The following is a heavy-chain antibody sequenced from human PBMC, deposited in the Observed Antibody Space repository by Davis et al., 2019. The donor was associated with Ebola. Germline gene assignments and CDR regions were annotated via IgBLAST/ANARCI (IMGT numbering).Heavy chain of an antibody. Sequence: GESLKISCEVSGFTLRSYVVSWVRQGPGAGLELVASMSTSGSKTDYGDSVKGRFTISRNNSMNILYLQMDSLRAEDTAVYYCAKKIPGNNPFDSWGQGTLVIVSS. V-gene: IGHV3-23*01. CDR1: GFTLRSYV. CDR2: MSTSGSKT. D-gene: IGHD1-14*01. J-gene: IGHJ4*02. CDR3: AKKIPGNNPFDS.